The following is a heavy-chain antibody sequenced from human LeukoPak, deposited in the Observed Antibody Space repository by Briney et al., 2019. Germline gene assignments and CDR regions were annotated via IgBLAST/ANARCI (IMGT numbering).Heavy chain of an antibody. Sequence: SETLSLTCAVSGGSFSGYYWSWIRQPPGKGLEWIGEINHSGSTNYNPSLKSRVTISVDTSKNQFSLKLSSVTAADTAVYYCARTYYYGSGSIDYWGQGTLVTVSS. J-gene: IGHJ4*02. V-gene: IGHV4-34*01. CDR2: INHSGST. D-gene: IGHD3-10*01. CDR1: GGSFSGYY. CDR3: ARTYYYGSGSIDY.